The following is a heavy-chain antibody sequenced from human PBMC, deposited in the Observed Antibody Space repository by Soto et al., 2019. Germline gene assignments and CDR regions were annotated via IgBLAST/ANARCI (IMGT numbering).Heavy chain of an antibody. D-gene: IGHD3-3*01. V-gene: IGHV4-31*03. J-gene: IGHJ6*02. CDR3: ASSDFWSGYYPSYYYYGMDV. Sequence: SETLSLTCTVSGGSISSGGYYCSFSREHRWKGVEWIGYIYYSGSTYYNPSLKSRVAISVDTSKNQFSLKLSSVTAADTAVYYCASSDFWSGYYPSYYYYGMDVWGQGTTVTVSS. CDR1: GGSISSGGYY. CDR2: IYYSGST.